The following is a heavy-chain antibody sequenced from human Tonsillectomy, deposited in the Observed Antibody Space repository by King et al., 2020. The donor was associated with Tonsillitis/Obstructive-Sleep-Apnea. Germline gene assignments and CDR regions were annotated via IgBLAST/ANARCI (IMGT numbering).Heavy chain of an antibody. CDR1: GYSFTNYW. CDR3: ARREVITDAFDI. V-gene: IGHV5-51*03. D-gene: IGHD3-16*02. J-gene: IGHJ3*02. Sequence: QLVQSGAEVKKPGESLKISCKGSGYSFTNYWIGWVRQMPGKGLEWMGTIYSGDSHTRYSPSFQGQVTISADKSIRTAYLQWSSLKASDTAMYYCARREVITDAFDIWGQGTMVTVSS. CDR2: IYSGDSHT.